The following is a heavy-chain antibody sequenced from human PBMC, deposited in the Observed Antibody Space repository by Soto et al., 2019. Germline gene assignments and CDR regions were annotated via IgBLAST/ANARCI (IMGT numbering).Heavy chain of an antibody. D-gene: IGHD3-22*01. CDR1: GYTFTSYG. Sequence: GASVKLSCTASGYTFTSYGINWVRQAPGQGLEWLGWISAYDGYTNYAQILQGRVSMTTDTSTKTAYMELRSLRSDDTAMYYCARGGFYDSSGARNYYYYGMNVWGQGTTVTVSS. V-gene: IGHV1-18*01. CDR2: ISAYDGYT. CDR3: ARGGFYDSSGARNYYYYGMNV. J-gene: IGHJ6*02.